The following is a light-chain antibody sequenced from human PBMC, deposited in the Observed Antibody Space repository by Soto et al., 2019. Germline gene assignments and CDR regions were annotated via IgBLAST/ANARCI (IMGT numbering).Light chain of an antibody. Sequence: QSVLTQPPSASGSPGQSVTISCTGTSSDVDDNNYVSWYQQHPGKAPKLMIYEVSKRPSGVPDRFSGSKSGNTASLTVSGLQAEDEADYYCSSYAGSNNTYVFGTGTKVTAL. CDR2: EVS. CDR3: SSYAGSNNTYV. V-gene: IGLV2-8*01. J-gene: IGLJ1*01. CDR1: SSDVDDNNY.